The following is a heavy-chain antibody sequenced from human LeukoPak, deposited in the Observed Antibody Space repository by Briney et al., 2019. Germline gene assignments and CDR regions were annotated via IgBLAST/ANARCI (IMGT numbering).Heavy chain of an antibody. CDR3: ARVALMYYYDSSGYDFDY. Sequence: ASVKVSCKASGGTFSSYATSWVRQAPGQGLEWMGGIIPIFGTANYAQKFQGRDTITADESTSTAYMELSSLRSEDTAVYYCARVALMYYYDSSGYDFDYWGRGTLVTVSS. D-gene: IGHD3-22*01. V-gene: IGHV1-69*13. J-gene: IGHJ4*02. CDR1: GGTFSSYA. CDR2: IIPIFGTA.